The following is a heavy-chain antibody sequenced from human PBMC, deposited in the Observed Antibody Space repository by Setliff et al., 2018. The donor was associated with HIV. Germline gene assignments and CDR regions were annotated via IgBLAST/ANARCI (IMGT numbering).Heavy chain of an antibody. CDR3: ASPIYGSGSYYAFDI. CDR1: GGSFSGYY. CDR2: INHSGST. Sequence: LSLTCAVYGGSFSGYYWSWIRQPPGKGLEWIGEINHSGSTNYNPSLKSRVTISVDTSKNQFSLKLSSVTAADTAVYYCASPIYGSGSYYAFDIWGPGTMVTVSS. V-gene: IGHV4-34*01. D-gene: IGHD3-10*01. J-gene: IGHJ3*02.